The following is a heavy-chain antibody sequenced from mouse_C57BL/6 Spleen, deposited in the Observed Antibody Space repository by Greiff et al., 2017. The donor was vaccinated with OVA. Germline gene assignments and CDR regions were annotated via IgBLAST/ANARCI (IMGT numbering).Heavy chain of an antibody. CDR2: IDPSDSYT. D-gene: IGHD1-1*01. J-gene: IGHJ2*01. Sequence: LQQPGAELVKPGASVKLSCKASGYTFTSYWMQWVKQRPGQGLEWIGEIDPSDSYTNYNQKFKGKATLTVDTSSSTAYMQLSSLTSEDSAVYYCARGIPITTVVATNYFDYWGQGTTLTVSS. V-gene: IGHV1-50*01. CDR3: ARGIPITTVVATNYFDY. CDR1: GYTFTSYW.